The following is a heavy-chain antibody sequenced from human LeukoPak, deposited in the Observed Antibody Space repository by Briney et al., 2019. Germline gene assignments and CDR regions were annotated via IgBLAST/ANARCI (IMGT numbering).Heavy chain of an antibody. CDR2: TNPNSGGT. Sequence: GASVKVSCKASGYSFTGYYMHWVRQAPGQGLEWMGRTNPNSGGTNYAQKFQGTVTMTRDTSISTDYMELSGLGSDATDVYYCAGGGGSFGDVWGQGTMVTVPS. D-gene: IGHD2-15*01. CDR1: GYSFTGYY. V-gene: IGHV1-2*05. CDR3: AGGGGSFGDV. J-gene: IGHJ3*01.